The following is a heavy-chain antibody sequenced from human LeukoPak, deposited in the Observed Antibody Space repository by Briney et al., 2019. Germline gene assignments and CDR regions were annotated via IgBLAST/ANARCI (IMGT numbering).Heavy chain of an antibody. CDR1: GGSISSGGYY. V-gene: IGHV4-30-2*01. D-gene: IGHD6-19*01. Sequence: SETLSLTCTVSGGSISSGGYYWSWIRQPPGKGLEWIGYIYHSGNTYYNPSLKSRVTISVDRSKNQFSLKLSSVTAADTAVYYCARGIAVRGFDYWGQGTLVTVSS. CDR2: IYHSGNT. J-gene: IGHJ4*02. CDR3: ARGIAVRGFDY.